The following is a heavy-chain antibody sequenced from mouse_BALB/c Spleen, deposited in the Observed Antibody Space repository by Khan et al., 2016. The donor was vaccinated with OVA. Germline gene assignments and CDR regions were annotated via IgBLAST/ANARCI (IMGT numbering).Heavy chain of an antibody. CDR1: GFSLTSYG. V-gene: IGHV2-9*02. J-gene: IGHJ2*01. CDR3: ARNREDDYGED. D-gene: IGHD2-4*01. CDR2: IWAGGST. Sequence: QVQLKESGPGLVAPSQSLSITCTVSGFSLTSYGIHWVRQPPGKGLEWLGIIWAGGSTNYNSALMSRLSISKDNSRSQVFLKMNSLQTDDTAMYLGARNREDDYGEDWGKGTTRTGSS.